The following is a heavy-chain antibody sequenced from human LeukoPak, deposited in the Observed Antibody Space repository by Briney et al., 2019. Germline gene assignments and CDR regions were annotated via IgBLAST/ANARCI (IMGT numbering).Heavy chain of an antibody. CDR2: ISYDGSNK. D-gene: IGHD2-15*01. V-gene: IGHV3-30-3*01. CDR1: GFTFSSYA. Sequence: GGSLRLSCAASGFTFSSYAMHWVRQAPGKGLEWVAVISYDGSNKYYADSVKGRFTISRDNSKNTLYLQMNSLRAEDTAVYYCSPGFAFDVWGQGTMVTVSS. CDR3: SPGFAFDV. J-gene: IGHJ3*01.